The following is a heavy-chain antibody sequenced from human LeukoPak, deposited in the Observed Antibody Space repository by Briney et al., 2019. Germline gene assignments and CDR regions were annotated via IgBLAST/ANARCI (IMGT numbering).Heavy chain of an antibody. D-gene: IGHD1-26*01. Sequence: SETLSLTCTVSGGSISSGDYYWSWIRQPPGKGLEWIGYIYYSGSTYYNPSLKSRVTISVDTSKNQFSLKLSSVTAADTAVYYCAREFIVGAHHDAFDIWGQGTMVTVSS. CDR2: IYYSGST. CDR3: AREFIVGAHHDAFDI. CDR1: GGSISSGDYY. J-gene: IGHJ3*02. V-gene: IGHV4-30-4*01.